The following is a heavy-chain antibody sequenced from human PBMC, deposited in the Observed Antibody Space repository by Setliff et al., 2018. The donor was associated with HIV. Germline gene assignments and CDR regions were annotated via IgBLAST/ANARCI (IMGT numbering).Heavy chain of an antibody. CDR1: GASIRSSKW. CDR2: IDEGGAT. V-gene: IGHV4-4*02. CDR3: ARTIQPSSSPFDF. J-gene: IGHJ4*02. Sequence: KTSETLSLTCVVSGASIRSSKWWSWVRQSPGKRLQWIGEIDEGGATNYNPSLQSRITMSVETSMNQFSLRLTSVTAADTAIYYCARTIQPSSSPFDFWGQGILVTVSS. D-gene: IGHD6-19*01.